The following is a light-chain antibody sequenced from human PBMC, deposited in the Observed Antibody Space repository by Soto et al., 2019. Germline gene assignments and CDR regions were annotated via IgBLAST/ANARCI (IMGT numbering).Light chain of an antibody. CDR3: SSYTSSSTPI. V-gene: IGLV2-14*01. J-gene: IGLJ2*01. CDR1: SSDVGGYNY. Sequence: QSALTQPASVSGSPGQSITISCTGTSSDVGGYNYVSWYQQHPGKAPKLMIYDASNRPSGVSNRFSGSKSGNTASLTISGLQAEDEADYYCSSYTSSSTPIFGGGTKVTV. CDR2: DAS.